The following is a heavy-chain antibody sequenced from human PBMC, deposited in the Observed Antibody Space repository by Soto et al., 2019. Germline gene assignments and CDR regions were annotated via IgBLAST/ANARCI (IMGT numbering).Heavy chain of an antibody. Sequence: RRLSCAASGFTFSSYAMHWVRQAPGKGLEWVAVISYDGSNKYYADSVKGRFTISRDNSKNTLYLQMNSLRAEDTAVYYCARIRTAMVRGPSDYWGQGTLVTVSS. J-gene: IGHJ4*02. CDR2: ISYDGSNK. CDR3: ARIRTAMVRGPSDY. D-gene: IGHD3-10*01. CDR1: GFTFSSYA. V-gene: IGHV3-30-3*01.